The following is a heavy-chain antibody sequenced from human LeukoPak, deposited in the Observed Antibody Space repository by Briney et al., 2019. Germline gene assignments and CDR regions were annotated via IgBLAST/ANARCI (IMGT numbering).Heavy chain of an antibody. D-gene: IGHD1-26*01. J-gene: IGHJ4*02. CDR2: IYYSGST. Sequence: SETLSLTCTVSGGSITGYYWSWIRQPPGKGLEWIGHIYYSGSTNYNPSLKSRVTISVDTSKNQFSLRLSSVTAADTAVFYCARVGGRVGATLDYWGQGTLVTVSS. CDR1: GGSITGYY. CDR3: ARVGGRVGATLDY. V-gene: IGHV4-59*12.